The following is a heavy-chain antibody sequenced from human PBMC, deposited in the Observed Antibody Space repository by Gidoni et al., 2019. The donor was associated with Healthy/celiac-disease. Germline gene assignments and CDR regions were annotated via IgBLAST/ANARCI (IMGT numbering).Heavy chain of an antibody. CDR3: ARVLVSSGYYYYYYYMDV. J-gene: IGHJ6*03. V-gene: IGHV4-59*01. Sequence: QVQLQESGPGLVKPSETLSLTCTVSGGSISSYYWSWIRQPPGKGLEWIGYIYYSGSTNYNPYLKSRVTISVDTYKNQFSLKMSSVTAADTAVYYCARVLVSSGYYYYYYYMDVWGKGTTVTVSS. CDR2: IYYSGST. CDR1: GGSISSYY. D-gene: IGHD3-22*01.